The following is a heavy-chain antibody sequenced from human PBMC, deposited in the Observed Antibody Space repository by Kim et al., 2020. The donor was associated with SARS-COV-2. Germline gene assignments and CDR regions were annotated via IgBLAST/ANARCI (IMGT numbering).Heavy chain of an antibody. D-gene: IGHD7-27*01. CDR3: GKGEGDWGGVEVGMDV. Sequence: SVKGRFTISRDNAQNPLYLQMKGLRAEDTAVYYCGKGEGDWGGVEVGMDVWGQGTTVTVSS. V-gene: IGHV3-23*01. J-gene: IGHJ6*02.